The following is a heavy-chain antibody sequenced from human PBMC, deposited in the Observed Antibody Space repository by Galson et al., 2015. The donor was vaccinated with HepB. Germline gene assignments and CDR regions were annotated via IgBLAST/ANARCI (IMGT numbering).Heavy chain of an antibody. V-gene: IGHV1-18*01. CDR2: ISAYNGNT. Sequence: SVKVSCKASGYTFTSYGISWVRQAPGQGLEWMGWISAYNGNTNYAQKLQGRVTMTTDTSTSTAYMELRSLRSDDTAVYYCARDGPLYCSSTGCLNWFDPWGQGTLVTVSS. CDR1: GYTFTSYG. CDR3: ARDGPLYCSSTGCLNWFDP. D-gene: IGHD2-2*01. J-gene: IGHJ5*02.